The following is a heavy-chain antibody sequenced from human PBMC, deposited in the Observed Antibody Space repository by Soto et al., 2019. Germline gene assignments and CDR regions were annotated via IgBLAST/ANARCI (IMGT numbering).Heavy chain of an antibody. CDR1: GYTFTSYY. CDR2: INPSGGST. Sequence: GASVKVSCKASGYTFTSYYMHWVRQAPGQGLEWMGIINPSGGSTSYAQKFQGRVTMTRDTSTSTVYMELSSLRSEDTAVYYCARVGSMVRGVIIFLDYWGQGTLVTVSS. CDR3: ARVGSMVRGVIIFLDY. V-gene: IGHV1-46*03. D-gene: IGHD3-10*01. J-gene: IGHJ4*02.